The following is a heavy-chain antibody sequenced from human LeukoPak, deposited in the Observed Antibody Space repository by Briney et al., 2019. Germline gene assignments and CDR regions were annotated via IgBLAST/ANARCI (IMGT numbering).Heavy chain of an antibody. CDR2: IKQDGSEK. CDR3: ARGYDSSGWAY. CDR1: GFTFSSYW. D-gene: IGHD3-22*01. V-gene: IGHV3-7*01. Sequence: GGSLRLSCAASGFTFSSYWMSWVRQAPGKGLEWVANIKQDGSEKYYVDSVKGRFTISKDNAKNSLYLQMNNLGVEDTAAYYCARGYDSSGWAYWGQGTLVTVSS. J-gene: IGHJ4*02.